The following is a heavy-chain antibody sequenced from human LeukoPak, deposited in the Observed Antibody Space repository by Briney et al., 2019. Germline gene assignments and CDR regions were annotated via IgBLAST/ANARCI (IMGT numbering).Heavy chain of an antibody. J-gene: IGHJ5*02. CDR3: ARGKDSTIIFGGLDEWFDP. CDR2: INAKSGNT. CDR1: GYTSTSYD. D-gene: IGHD3-16*01. V-gene: IGHV1-8*01. Sequence: ASVRVSCKASGYTSTSYDINRVRQATGQGLEWMGWINAKSGNTGYAQKFQGRVTMTRNTSVSTAYMELSSLRSEDTAVYYCARGKDSTIIFGGLDEWFDPWGQGTLVTVSS.